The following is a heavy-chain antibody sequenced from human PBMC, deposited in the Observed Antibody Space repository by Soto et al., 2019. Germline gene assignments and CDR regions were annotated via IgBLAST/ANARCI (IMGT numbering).Heavy chain of an antibody. CDR3: AKDIDYDFWSGNHDFLDS. V-gene: IGHV3-9*01. Sequence: PGGSLRLSCAASGFTFDDYAMHWVRQAPGKGLEWVSGINWSGDGIGYADSVKGRFTISRDNAKNSLYLQMSSLRAEDTALYYCAKDIDYDFWSGNHDFLDSWGQGTLVTVSS. CDR1: GFTFDDYA. D-gene: IGHD3-3*01. CDR2: INWSGDGI. J-gene: IGHJ4*02.